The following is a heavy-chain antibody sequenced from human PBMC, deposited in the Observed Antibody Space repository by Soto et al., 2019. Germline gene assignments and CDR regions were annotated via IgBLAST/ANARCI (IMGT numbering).Heavy chain of an antibody. CDR3: ARDPGGSYAY. Sequence: ASVKVSCKASGYTFTGYFMHWVRQAPGQGLEWMGWISPHSGGTHYAQKFQGRVTMTRDTFISTAYMELNRVRSDDTAVYFCARDPGGSYAYWGQGTLVTV. V-gene: IGHV1-2*02. CDR1: GYTFTGYF. D-gene: IGHD1-26*01. J-gene: IGHJ4*02. CDR2: ISPHSGGT.